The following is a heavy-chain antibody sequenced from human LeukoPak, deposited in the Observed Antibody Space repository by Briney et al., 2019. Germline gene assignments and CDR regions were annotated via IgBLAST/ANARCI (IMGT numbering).Heavy chain of an antibody. CDR2: IYGAGNT. J-gene: IGHJ5*02. CDR3: ARDWSGWWFDP. D-gene: IGHD2-15*01. Sequence: SGGSLRLSCAASGFTVSTNYMGWVRQAPGQGLEWVSVIYGAGNTYYVDSMKDRFTISRDNSKNTVYLQMNSLRAGDTAVYYCARDWSGWWFDPWGQGTLVTVSS. V-gene: IGHV3-66*01. CDR1: GFTVSTNY.